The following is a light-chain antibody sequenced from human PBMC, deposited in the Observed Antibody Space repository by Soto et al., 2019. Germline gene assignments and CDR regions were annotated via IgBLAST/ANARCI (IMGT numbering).Light chain of an antibody. Sequence: QSALTQPASVSGSPGQSITISCTGTSSDVGGYNYVSWYQQHPGKAPKLMIYDVSNRPSGVSNRFSGSKSGNTASLTISGLQAEDEADYYCSSYTRRMANVFGTGTKLTVL. CDR2: DVS. CDR3: SSYTRRMANV. V-gene: IGLV2-14*01. CDR1: SSDVGGYNY. J-gene: IGLJ1*01.